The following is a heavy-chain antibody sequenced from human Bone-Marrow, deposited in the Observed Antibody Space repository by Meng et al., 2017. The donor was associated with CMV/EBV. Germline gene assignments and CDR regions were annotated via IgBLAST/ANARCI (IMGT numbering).Heavy chain of an antibody. CDR2: INHSGST. Sequence: GSLRLSCAVYGGSFSGYYWSWIRQPPGKGLEWIGEINHSGSTNYNPSLKSRVTISVDTSKNQFSLKLSSVTAADTAVYYCARVRIAAALARGYGMDVWGQGTTVTASS. D-gene: IGHD6-6*01. V-gene: IGHV4-34*01. CDR3: ARVRIAAALARGYGMDV. CDR1: GGSFSGYY. J-gene: IGHJ6*02.